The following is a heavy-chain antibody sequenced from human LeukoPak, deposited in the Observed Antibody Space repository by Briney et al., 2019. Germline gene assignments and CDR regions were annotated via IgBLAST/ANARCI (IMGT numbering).Heavy chain of an antibody. CDR1: GGSISSSSYY. Sequence: SETLSLACTVSGGSISSSSYYWGWIRQPPGKGLEWIGSIYYSGSTYYNPSLKSRVTISVDTSKNQFSLKLSSVTAADTAVYYCARHRDGYNYYYYYYTYVWGKGTTVTISS. D-gene: IGHD5-24*01. CDR3: ARHRDGYNYYYYYYTYV. V-gene: IGHV4-39*01. CDR2: IYYSGST. J-gene: IGHJ6*03.